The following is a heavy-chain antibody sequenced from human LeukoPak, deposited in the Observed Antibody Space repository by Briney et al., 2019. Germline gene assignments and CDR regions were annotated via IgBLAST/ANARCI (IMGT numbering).Heavy chain of an antibody. J-gene: IGHJ6*02. D-gene: IGHD4-23*01. Sequence: GGSLRLSCAASGFTFSSYAMSWVRQAPGKGLEWVSAISGSGGSTYYADSVKGRFTISRDNSKNTLYLQMNSLRAEDTAVYYCARYYGGNSGLIIYYYYGMDVWGQGTTVTVSS. CDR2: ISGSGGST. CDR1: GFTFSSYA. V-gene: IGHV3-23*01. CDR3: ARYYGGNSGLIIYYYYGMDV.